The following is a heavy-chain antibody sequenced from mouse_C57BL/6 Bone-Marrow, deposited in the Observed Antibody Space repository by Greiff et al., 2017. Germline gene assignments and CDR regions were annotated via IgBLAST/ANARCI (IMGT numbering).Heavy chain of an antibody. CDR3: ARSLYDGYYGYYFDY. Sequence: VQLQQPGAELVRPGTSVKLSCKASGYTFTSYWMHWVKQRPGQGLEWIGVIDPSDSYTNYNQKFKGKATLTVDTSSSPAYMQLSSLTSEDSAVYYCARSLYDGYYGYYFDYWGQGTTLTVSS. J-gene: IGHJ2*01. CDR1: GYTFTSYW. D-gene: IGHD2-3*01. CDR2: IDPSDSYT. V-gene: IGHV1-59*01.